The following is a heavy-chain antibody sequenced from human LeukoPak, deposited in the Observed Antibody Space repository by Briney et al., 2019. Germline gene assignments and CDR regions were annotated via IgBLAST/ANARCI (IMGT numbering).Heavy chain of an antibody. V-gene: IGHV4-34*01. CDR1: GGSFSGYY. J-gene: IGHJ4*02. D-gene: IGHD3-22*01. Sequence: SETLSLTCAVSGGSFSGYYWSWIRQPPGKGLEWIGEINHSGSTNYNPSLKSRVTISVDTSKNQFSLKLSSVTAAGTAVYYCARGLYYYDSSALDYWGQGTLVTVSS. CDR3: ARGLYYYDSSALDY. CDR2: INHSGST.